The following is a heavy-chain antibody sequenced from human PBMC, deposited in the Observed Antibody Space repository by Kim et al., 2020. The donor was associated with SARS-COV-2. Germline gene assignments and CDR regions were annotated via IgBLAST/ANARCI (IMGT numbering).Heavy chain of an antibody. V-gene: IGHV5-51*01. CDR3: ARRTGWNTGSSFDY. CDR2: IYPGDSDT. CDR1: GYSFSSYW. J-gene: IGHJ4*02. D-gene: IGHD1-1*01. Sequence: GGSLKISCRSSGYSFSSYWIGWVRQMPGKGLEWMGIIYPGDSDTRYSPSFQGQVTIPADKSISTAYLQWSSLKASDTAMYYCARRTGWNTGSSFDYWGQGTLVTVSS.